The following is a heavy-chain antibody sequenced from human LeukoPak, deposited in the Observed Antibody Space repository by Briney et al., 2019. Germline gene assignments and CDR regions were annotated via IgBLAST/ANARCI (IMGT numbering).Heavy chain of an antibody. CDR1: GGSLNNYY. CDR3: ARHTPDSSHDAFDI. CDR2: IYYSGNT. V-gene: IGHV4-59*08. D-gene: IGHD2-15*01. J-gene: IGHJ3*02. Sequence: SETLSLTCTVSGGSLNNYYWSWIRQPPGKGLEGIGYIYYSGNTNFNPALTSRVPISVDTFKEQCSLRLGSVASAGTGRYCSARHTPDSSHDAFDIWGQGTLVTVSP.